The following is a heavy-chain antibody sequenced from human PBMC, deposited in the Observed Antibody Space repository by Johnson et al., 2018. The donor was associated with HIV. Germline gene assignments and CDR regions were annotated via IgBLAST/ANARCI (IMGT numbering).Heavy chain of an antibody. CDR1: GFTFSSYA. D-gene: IGHD2-21*01. J-gene: IGHJ3*02. CDR2: ISGSGGST. V-gene: IGHV3-23*04. Sequence: EVQLVESGGGLVQPGGSLRLSCAASGFTFSSYAMSWVRQAPGKGLEWVSAISGSGGSTYYADSVRGRFTISRDISKNTLFLQMNSLRHEDTAMYYCAKEGDYRVSFGHYSSDAFDMWGQGTMVTVSS. CDR3: AKEGDYRVSFGHYSSDAFDM.